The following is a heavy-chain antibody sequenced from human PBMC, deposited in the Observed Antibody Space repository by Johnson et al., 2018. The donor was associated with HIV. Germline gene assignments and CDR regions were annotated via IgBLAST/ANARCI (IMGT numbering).Heavy chain of an antibody. J-gene: IGHJ3*02. CDR2: ISYDGNNK. Sequence: QVQLVESGVGVVQPGRSLRLSCAASGFTFSSYGMHWVRQAPGKGLEWVAVISYDGNNKYYVDSVKGRFTISRDNSKNTLYLQMNSLRPEDTAVYYCAKERRAPRAFDIWGQGTMVTVSS. CDR1: GFTFSSYG. CDR3: AKERRAPRAFDI. V-gene: IGHV3-30*18.